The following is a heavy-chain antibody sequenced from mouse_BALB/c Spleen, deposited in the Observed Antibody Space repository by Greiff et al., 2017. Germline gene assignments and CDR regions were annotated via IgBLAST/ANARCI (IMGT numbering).Heavy chain of an antibody. V-gene: IGHV5-6*01. J-gene: IGHJ4*01. CDR1: GFTFSSYG. CDR3: ARDYYYGSSCRYYAMDY. D-gene: IGHD1-1*01. Sequence: EVKLVESGGDLVKPGGSLKLSCAASGFTFSSYGMSWVRQTPDKRLEWVATISSGGSYTYYPDSVKGRFTISRDNAKNTLYLQMSSLKSEDTAMYYCARDYYYGSSCRYYAMDYWGQGTSVTVSS. CDR2: ISSGGSYT.